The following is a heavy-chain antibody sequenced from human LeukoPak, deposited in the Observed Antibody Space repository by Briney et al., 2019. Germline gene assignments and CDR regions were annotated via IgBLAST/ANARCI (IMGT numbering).Heavy chain of an antibody. CDR3: VRDMEPLRYFDT. CDR2: ISKNTVDT. Sequence: GGSPRLSCTGSGFIFSHYAVSWVRQAPGKGLEWVSAISKNTVDTYYADSVKGRLTISRDSSKNTVYLQMNSLRAEDTAVYYCVRDMEPLRYFDTWGQGTLVTVSS. CDR1: GFIFSHYA. D-gene: IGHD3-9*01. V-gene: IGHV3-23*01. J-gene: IGHJ4*02.